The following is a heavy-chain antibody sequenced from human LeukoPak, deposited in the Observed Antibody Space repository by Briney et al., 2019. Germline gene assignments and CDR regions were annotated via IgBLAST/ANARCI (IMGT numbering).Heavy chain of an antibody. CDR2: IDSGGST. J-gene: IGHJ3*02. Sequence: GGSLRLSCAASGFTVSSNYMSWVRQAPGKGLEWVSVIDSGGSTYYADSVEGRFTISRDNSKNTLYLQMNSLRAEDTAVYYCATPLGYRSGGSCPTSPFDIWGQGTMVTVSS. CDR1: GFTVSSNY. D-gene: IGHD2-15*01. V-gene: IGHV3-66*01. CDR3: ATPLGYRSGGSCPTSPFDI.